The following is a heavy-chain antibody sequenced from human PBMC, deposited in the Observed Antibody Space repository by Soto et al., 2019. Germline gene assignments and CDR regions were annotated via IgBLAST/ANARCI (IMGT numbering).Heavy chain of an antibody. CDR3: ARGRRVTYYKIPYFGY. J-gene: IGHJ4*02. Sequence: QVQLQQWGAGLLKPSETLSLTCAVYGGSFSGYCWSWIRQPPGKGLEWMGEINHSGSTNYNPSLKSRVTISVDTSKNQFSLKLSSVTAADTAVYYCARGRRVTYYKIPYFGYWGQGTLVTVSS. D-gene: IGHD3-10*01. V-gene: IGHV4-34*01. CDR1: GGSFSGYC. CDR2: INHSGST.